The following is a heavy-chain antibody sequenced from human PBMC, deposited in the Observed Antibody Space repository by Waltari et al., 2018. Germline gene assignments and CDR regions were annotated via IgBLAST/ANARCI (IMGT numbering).Heavy chain of an antibody. Sequence: EVKLVESGGGLVHPGGSLRLSCAASGFPVSATTMSWVRQAPGKGPEWVCIMYPAGSAYNADSVEGRFTMSRDISNNMVHLQMNRLRLEDSATYYCATARDEHTAMVYFDNWGQGTLVSVSS. CDR2: MYPAGSA. J-gene: IGHJ4*02. D-gene: IGHD5-18*01. CDR3: ATARDEHTAMVYFDN. V-gene: IGHV3-66*02. CDR1: GFPVSATT.